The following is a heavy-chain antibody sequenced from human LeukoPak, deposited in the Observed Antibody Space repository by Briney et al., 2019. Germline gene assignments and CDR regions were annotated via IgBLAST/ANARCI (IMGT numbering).Heavy chain of an antibody. Sequence: GASVKVSCKASGYTFTGYYMHWVRQAPGQGLEWMGRINPNSGGTNYAQKFQGRVTMTRDTSISTAYMELSRLRSDDTAVYNCARAIGVGATDDAFDIWGQGTMVTVSS. J-gene: IGHJ3*02. CDR3: ARAIGVGATDDAFDI. CDR1: GYTFTGYY. V-gene: IGHV1-2*06. CDR2: INPNSGGT. D-gene: IGHD1-26*01.